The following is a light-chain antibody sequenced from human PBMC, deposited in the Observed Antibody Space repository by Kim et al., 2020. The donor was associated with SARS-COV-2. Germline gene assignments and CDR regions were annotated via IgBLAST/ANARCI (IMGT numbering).Light chain of an antibody. CDR1: NIGSKS. V-gene: IGLV3-21*04. CDR2: YDS. J-gene: IGLJ2*01. Sequence: SVAPGKTARITCGGNNIGSKSVPWYQRKPGQAPVLVIYYDSDRPSGIPERFSGSNSGNTATLTISRVEAGDEADYYCQVWDSSSVVFGGGTQLTVL. CDR3: QVWDSSSVV.